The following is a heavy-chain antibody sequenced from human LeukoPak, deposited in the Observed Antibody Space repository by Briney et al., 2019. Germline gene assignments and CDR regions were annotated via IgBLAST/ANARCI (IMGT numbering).Heavy chain of an antibody. CDR2: IYPGDSDT. CDR1: GYNFAQYR. D-gene: IGHD2-21*01. V-gene: IGHV5-51*01. CDR3: ARHGIYGGDLLFDY. J-gene: IGHJ4*02. Sequence: GESLKISCKGSGYNFAQYRIGWVRQMPGKGLEWMGIIYPGDSDTRYSPSFQGQVTISADKFISTAYLQWSSLKASDTAMYYCARHGIYGGDLLFDYWGQGTLVTVSS.